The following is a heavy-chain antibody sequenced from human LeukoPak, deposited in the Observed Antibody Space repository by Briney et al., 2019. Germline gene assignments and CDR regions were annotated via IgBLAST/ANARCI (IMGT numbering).Heavy chain of an antibody. V-gene: IGHV3-30*02. D-gene: IGHD3-10*01. CDR3: AKDRDGSGTYEKFLDV. J-gene: IGHJ6*02. Sequence: PGGSLRLSCATSGFTFSYYAMHWVRQAPGGGLEWVALIRSDTTSKYYADSVKGRFTVSRDNSKNTLYLQMNSLRPEDTAVYHCAKDRDGSGTYEKFLDVWGQGTMVTVSS. CDR2: IRSDTTSK. CDR1: GFTFSYYA.